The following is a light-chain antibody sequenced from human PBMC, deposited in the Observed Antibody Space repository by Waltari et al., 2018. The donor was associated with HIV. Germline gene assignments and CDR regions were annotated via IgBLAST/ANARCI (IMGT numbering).Light chain of an antibody. Sequence: ENVLTQSPGTLSLSPGERATLSCRASRSVSSNYLTWYQQRPGQAPRLLIYAASTRATASPDRCSGSGSGTDFTLTISRLEPEDFAVYYCQQYGTSPYTFGQGTKVEI. CDR2: AAS. CDR3: QQYGTSPYT. CDR1: RSVSSNY. V-gene: IGKV3-20*01. J-gene: IGKJ2*01.